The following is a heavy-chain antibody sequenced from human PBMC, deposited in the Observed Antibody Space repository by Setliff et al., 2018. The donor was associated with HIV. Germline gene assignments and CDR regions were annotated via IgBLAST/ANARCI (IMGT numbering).Heavy chain of an antibody. Sequence: GGSLRLSCAASGFTFSAHGMHWVRQAPGKGLEWVAFINYDESSEYYVDSVKGRVTISRDNSKNTVNLQMNSLRAEDTAVYYCAKDGDYSNWDYDAFDIWGQGTMVTVSS. D-gene: IGHD1-7*01. CDR3: AKDGDYSNWDYDAFDI. CDR2: INYDESSE. J-gene: IGHJ3*02. CDR1: GFTFSAHG. V-gene: IGHV3-30*02.